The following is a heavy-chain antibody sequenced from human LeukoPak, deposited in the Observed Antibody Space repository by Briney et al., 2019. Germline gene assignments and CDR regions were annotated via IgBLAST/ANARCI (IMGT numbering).Heavy chain of an antibody. CDR1: GGTFSSYA. Sequence: SVKVSCKASGGTFSSYAISWVRQAPGQGLEWMGGIIPIFGTANYAQKFQGRVTITTDESTSTAYMELSSLRSEDTAVYYCARWPIVGATPYYYYGMDVWGQGTTVTVSS. J-gene: IGHJ6*02. V-gene: IGHV1-69*05. CDR3: ARWPIVGATPYYYYGMDV. D-gene: IGHD1-26*01. CDR2: IIPIFGTA.